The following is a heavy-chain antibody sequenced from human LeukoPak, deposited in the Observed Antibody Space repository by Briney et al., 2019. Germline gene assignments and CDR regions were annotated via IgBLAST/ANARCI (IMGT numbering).Heavy chain of an antibody. J-gene: IGHJ4*02. CDR2: VNNDGSGT. CDR1: GFSFSGYW. V-gene: IGHV3-74*01. CDR3: ARGGWGTAIDY. D-gene: IGHD1-7*01. Sequence: PGGSLRISCAASGFSFSGYWMHWVRQAPGKGLVWVSHVNNDGSGTTYADSVKGRFTISRDNAKNTVDLRMNSLRAGDTAVYYCARGGWGTAIDYLGQGTLVTVSS.